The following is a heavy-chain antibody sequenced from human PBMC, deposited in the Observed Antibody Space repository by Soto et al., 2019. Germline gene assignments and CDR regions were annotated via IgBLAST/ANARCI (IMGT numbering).Heavy chain of an antibody. J-gene: IGHJ4*02. D-gene: IGHD2-21*02. V-gene: IGHV4-4*07. CDR1: GVSVTSYT. Sequence: PSDSLSLTCIVSGVSVTSYTCGWVRQPANKGLEWIGRVFSSVSATYNPSLKSRVSISMDTAENRISLKLDSVTAADAGIYFCERDGMTTGDTWGPGTLVTVSS. CDR3: ERDGMTTGDT. CDR2: VFSSVSA.